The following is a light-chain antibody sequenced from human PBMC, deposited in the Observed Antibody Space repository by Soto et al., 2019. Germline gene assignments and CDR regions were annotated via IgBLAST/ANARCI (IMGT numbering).Light chain of an antibody. CDR1: SSDVGGYKF. V-gene: IGLV2-14*01. CDR2: EVN. CDR3: SSYAGSSNHWV. Sequence: QSALTQPASVSASPGQSITISCTGTSSDVGGYKFVSWYQHHPGKAPKLMIYEVNNRPSGVSNRFSGSKSGNTASLTISGLQPEDEADYYCSSYAGSSNHWVFGGGTKLTVL. J-gene: IGLJ3*02.